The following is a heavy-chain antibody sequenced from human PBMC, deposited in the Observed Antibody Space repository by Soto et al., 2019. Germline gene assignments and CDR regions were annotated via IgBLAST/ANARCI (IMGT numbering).Heavy chain of an antibody. CDR3: ARDRTIAVAVSPFDP. CDR1: GYTFTSYG. D-gene: IGHD6-19*01. J-gene: IGHJ5*02. Sequence: GASVKVSCKASGYTFTSYGISWVRQAPGQGLEWMGWISAYNGNTNYAQKLQGRVTMTTDTSTSTAYMELRSLRSDGTAVYYCARDRTIAVAVSPFDPWGQGTLVTVSS. CDR2: ISAYNGNT. V-gene: IGHV1-18*01.